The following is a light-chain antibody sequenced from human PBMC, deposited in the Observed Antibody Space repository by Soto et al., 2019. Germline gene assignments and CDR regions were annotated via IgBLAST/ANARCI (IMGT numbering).Light chain of an antibody. CDR1: QSVSSSY. CDR3: QQYGSSPFT. V-gene: IGKV3-20*01. Sequence: ESVLTQSPGSLSMSPGERATLSCRASQSVSSSYSAWYHQTPGQAPRLLIYGASRRSTGIPDRFSGSGSGTDFTLTISRREPEYFALYYCQQYGSSPFTFGPGTKVDIK. J-gene: IGKJ3*01. CDR2: GAS.